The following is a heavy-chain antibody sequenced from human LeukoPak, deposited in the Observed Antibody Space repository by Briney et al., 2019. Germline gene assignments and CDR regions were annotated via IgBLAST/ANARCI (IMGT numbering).Heavy chain of an antibody. D-gene: IGHD7-27*01. CDR2: ISGGGGST. V-gene: IGHV3-23*01. J-gene: IGHJ4*02. CDR3: AKGIVNWGKYYFDY. Sequence: GGSLRLSCAASGFTFSSYAMSWARQAPGKGLEWVSAISGGGGSTYYADSVKGRFTISRDNSKNTLHLQMNSLRAEDTAVYYCAKGIVNWGKYYFDYWGQGTLVTVSS. CDR1: GFTFSSYA.